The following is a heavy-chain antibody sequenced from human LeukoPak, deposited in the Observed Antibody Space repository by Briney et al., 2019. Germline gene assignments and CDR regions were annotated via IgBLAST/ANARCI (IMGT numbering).Heavy chain of an antibody. Sequence: ASVKVSCKASGGTFSSYAISWVRQAPGQGLEWIGRIIPIFGTANYAQKFQGRVTITTDESTSTAYMELSSLRSEDTAVYYCAREGYYYDSSGPGNWFDPWGQGTLVTVSS. CDR2: IIPIFGTA. CDR1: GGTFSSYA. V-gene: IGHV1-69*05. D-gene: IGHD3-22*01. CDR3: AREGYYYDSSGPGNWFDP. J-gene: IGHJ5*02.